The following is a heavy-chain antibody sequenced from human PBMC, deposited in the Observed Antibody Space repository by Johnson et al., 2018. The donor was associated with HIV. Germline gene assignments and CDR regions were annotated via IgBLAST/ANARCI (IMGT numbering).Heavy chain of an antibody. D-gene: IGHD4-17*01. V-gene: IGHV3-30*04. CDR3: ARSVDYGDSLCAFDI. J-gene: IGHJ3*02. CDR1: GFTFSSYA. CDR2: ISYDGSNK. Sequence: VQLVESGGGVVQPERSLRLSCSASGFTFSSYAMHWVRQAPGKGLEWVAVISYDGSNKYYADSVKGRFTISRDNSKNTLYLQMNSLRAEDTAVYYCARSVDYGDSLCAFDIWGQGTMVTVSS.